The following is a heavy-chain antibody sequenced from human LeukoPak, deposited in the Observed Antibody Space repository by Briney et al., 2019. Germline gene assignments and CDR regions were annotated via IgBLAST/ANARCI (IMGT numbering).Heavy chain of an antibody. Sequence: GGSLRLSCAASVFTFSSYAMSAVRQAPGGGLEWVSASSGSGGSTYYADSVKGRFTISRDNSKNTLYLQMNSLRAEDTAVYYCAKGGLAYCGGDCYGRYFDYWGQGTLVTVSS. D-gene: IGHD2-21*02. J-gene: IGHJ4*02. CDR1: VFTFSSYA. CDR3: AKGGLAYCGGDCYGRYFDY. V-gene: IGHV3-23*01. CDR2: SSGSGGST.